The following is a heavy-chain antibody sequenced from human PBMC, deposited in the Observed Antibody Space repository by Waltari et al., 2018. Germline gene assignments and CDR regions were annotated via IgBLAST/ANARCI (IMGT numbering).Heavy chain of an antibody. Sequence: EVQLLESGGGLVQHGGSLRLSCAASGFTFSSYAMSWVRQAPGKGLEWVSAISGSGGSTYYADSVKGRFTISRDNSKNTLYLQMNSLRAEDTAVYYCAKDRASAGGIPTDAFDIWGQGTMVTVSS. CDR3: AKDRASAGGIPTDAFDI. V-gene: IGHV3-23*01. CDR2: ISGSGGST. CDR1: GFTFSSYA. D-gene: IGHD1-26*01. J-gene: IGHJ3*02.